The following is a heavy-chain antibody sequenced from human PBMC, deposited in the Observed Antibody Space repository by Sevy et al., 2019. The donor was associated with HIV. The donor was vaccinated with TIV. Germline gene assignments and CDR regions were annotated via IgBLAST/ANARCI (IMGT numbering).Heavy chain of an antibody. D-gene: IGHD3-22*01. CDR1: GYTFTGYY. CDR2: INPNSGGT. CDR3: ARNQRSGSSFDI. V-gene: IGHV1-2*02. Sequence: ASVKVSCKASGYTFTGYYMHWVRQAPGQGLEWMGWINPNSGGTNYAQKFQGRVTMTRDTSISTAYMELSRLRSDDTAVYYGARNQRSGSSFDIWGQGTMVTVSS. J-gene: IGHJ3*02.